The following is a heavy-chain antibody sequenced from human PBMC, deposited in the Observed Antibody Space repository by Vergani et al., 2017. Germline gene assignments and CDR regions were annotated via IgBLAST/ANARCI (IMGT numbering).Heavy chain of an antibody. V-gene: IGHV4-39*01. J-gene: IGHJ3*02. CDR1: GGSISSSSYY. Sequence: QLQLQESGPGLVKPSETLSLTCTVSGGSISSSSYYWGWIRQPPGKGLEWIGSIYYSGSTYYNPSLKSRVTISVDTSKNQFSLKLSSGTAADTAVYYCARHEVIAVAGSAFDIWGQGTMVTVSS. CDR2: IYYSGST. D-gene: IGHD6-19*01. CDR3: ARHEVIAVAGSAFDI.